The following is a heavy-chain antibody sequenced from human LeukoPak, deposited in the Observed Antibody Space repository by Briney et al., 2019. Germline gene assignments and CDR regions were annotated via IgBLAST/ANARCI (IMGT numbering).Heavy chain of an antibody. V-gene: IGHV4-30-4*01. Sequence: PSQTLSLTCTVSSDSISSGDYYWSRIRQPAGKGLEFIGYINKKGGTFYNPPLKSRVSISIDTSKNQFSLKLTSVTAADTAVYFCAREHKSYGDYPYYFDSWGQGTLVTVSS. CDR1: SDSISSGDYY. D-gene: IGHD4-17*01. J-gene: IGHJ4*02. CDR3: AREHKSYGDYPYYFDS. CDR2: INKKGGT.